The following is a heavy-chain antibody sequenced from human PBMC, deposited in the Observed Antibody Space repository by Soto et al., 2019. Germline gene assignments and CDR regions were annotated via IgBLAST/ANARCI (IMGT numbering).Heavy chain of an antibody. V-gene: IGHV1-46*03. J-gene: IGHJ6*03. D-gene: IGHD3-9*01. CDR3: ATSGPVYDILTGYYVGSYYYYMDV. CDR1: GYTFTSYY. CDR2: INPSGGST. Sequence: ASVKVSCKASGYTFTSYYMHWVRQAPGQGLEWMGIINPSGGSTSYAQKFQGRVTMTRDTSTSTVYMELSSLRSEDTAVYYCATSGPVYDILTGYYVGSYYYYMDVPGKPTTVTVSS.